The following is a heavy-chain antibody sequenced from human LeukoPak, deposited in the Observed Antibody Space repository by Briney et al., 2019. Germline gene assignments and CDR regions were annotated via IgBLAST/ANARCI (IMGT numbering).Heavy chain of an antibody. CDR3: ARDGPLYYGPDY. CDR2: IKQGGSEK. CDR1: GFTFSSYW. Sequence: GGSLRLSCAASGFTFSSYWMSWVRQAPGKGLEWVANIKQGGSEKYYVDSVKGRFTISRDNSKNTLYLQMNSLRAEDTAVYYCARDGPLYYGPDYWGQGTLVTVSS. D-gene: IGHD3-10*01. V-gene: IGHV3-7*01. J-gene: IGHJ4*02.